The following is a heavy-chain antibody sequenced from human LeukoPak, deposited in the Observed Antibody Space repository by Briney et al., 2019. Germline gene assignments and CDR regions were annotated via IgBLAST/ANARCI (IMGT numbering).Heavy chain of an antibody. D-gene: IGHD5-12*01. CDR2: IYHSGST. Sequence: PSGTLSLTCAVPGGSISSSNWWSWVRQPPGKGLEWIGEIYHSGSTNYNPSLKSRVTISVDKSKNQFSLKLSSVTAADTAVYYCARHYSGYDGGGLWFDPWGQGTLVTVSS. J-gene: IGHJ5*02. CDR3: ARHYSGYDGGGLWFDP. V-gene: IGHV4-4*02. CDR1: GGSISSSNW.